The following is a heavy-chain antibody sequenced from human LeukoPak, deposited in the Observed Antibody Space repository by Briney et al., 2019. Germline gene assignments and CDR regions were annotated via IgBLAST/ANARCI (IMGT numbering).Heavy chain of an antibody. CDR2: INLDDDK. V-gene: IGHV2-70*04. D-gene: IGHD3-10*01. Sequence: SGPTLVNPTQTLTLTCSFSRFSLSTTGIRVSWIRQPPGKALEGLARINLDDDKFYSTSLKTRLTISKDTSKNQVVLTMTNMDPVDTATYYCARTISGSYYNDRLYFDYWGQGTLVTVSS. CDR1: RFSLSTTGIR. CDR3: ARTISGSYYNDRLYFDY. J-gene: IGHJ4*02.